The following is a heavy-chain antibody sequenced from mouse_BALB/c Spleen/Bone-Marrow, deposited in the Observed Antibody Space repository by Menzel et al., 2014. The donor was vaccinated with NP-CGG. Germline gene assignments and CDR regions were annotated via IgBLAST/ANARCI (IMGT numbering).Heavy chain of an antibody. D-gene: IGHD2-4*01. Sequence: EVQRVESGGGLVQPGGSRKLSCAASGFTFSSFGMHWVRQAPEKGLEWVAYISSGSRTIYYADTVKGRFTISRDNPKSTLFLQMTSLRSEDTAMYYCARNYDFWFGYWGQGTLVTVSA. CDR3: ARNYDFWFGY. CDR2: ISSGSRTI. J-gene: IGHJ3*01. CDR1: GFTFSSFG. V-gene: IGHV5-17*02.